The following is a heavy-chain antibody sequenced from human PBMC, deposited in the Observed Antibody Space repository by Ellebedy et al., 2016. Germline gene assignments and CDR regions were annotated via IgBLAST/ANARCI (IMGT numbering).Heavy chain of an antibody. CDR2: IRSKAFGGTT. J-gene: IGHJ4*02. CDR1: GFTSGDYA. V-gene: IGHV3-49*03. CDR3: TRGRLEMATTFDY. D-gene: IGHD5-24*01. Sequence: GESLKISCTASGFTSGDYAMTWFRQAPGKGLEWVGFIRSKAFGGTTEYAASVKGRFTVSRDDSKSIAYLQMNSLKTEDTAMYYCTRGRLEMATTFDYWGQGTLVTVSS.